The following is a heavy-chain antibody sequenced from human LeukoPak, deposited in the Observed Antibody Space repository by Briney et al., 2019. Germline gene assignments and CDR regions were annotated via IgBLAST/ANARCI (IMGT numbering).Heavy chain of an antibody. J-gene: IGHJ5*02. Sequence: PSETLSLTCAVSDYSISSGYYWGWIRQPPGKGLEWIGSIYHSGSTYYNPSLKSRVTISVDTSKNQFSLKLSSVTAADTAVYYCARDRSSSYTRDWFDPWGQGALVTVSS. D-gene: IGHD6-13*01. CDR1: DYSISSGYY. V-gene: IGHV4-38-2*02. CDR2: IYHSGST. CDR3: ARDRSSSYTRDWFDP.